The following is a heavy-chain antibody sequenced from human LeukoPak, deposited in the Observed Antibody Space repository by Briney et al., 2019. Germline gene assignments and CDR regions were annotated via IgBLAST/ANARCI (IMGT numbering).Heavy chain of an antibody. CDR3: AKDKVTGTNNPFDY. J-gene: IGHJ4*02. Sequence: GGSLRLSCAASGFTFSSYWMSWVRQAPGKGLEWVANIKQDGSEKYYVDSVKGRFTISRDNSKNTLYLQMNSLRAEDTAVYYCAKDKVTGTNNPFDYWGQGTLVTVSS. CDR1: GFTFSSYW. CDR2: IKQDGSEK. D-gene: IGHD1-20*01. V-gene: IGHV3-7*01.